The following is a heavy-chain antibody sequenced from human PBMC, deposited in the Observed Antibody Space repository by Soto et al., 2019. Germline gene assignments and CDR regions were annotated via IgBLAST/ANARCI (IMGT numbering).Heavy chain of an antibody. CDR1: GYTFTSYA. CDR2: INAGNGNT. J-gene: IGHJ4*02. V-gene: IGHV1-3*01. Sequence: ASVKVSCKASGYTFTSYAMHWVRQAPGQRLEWMGWINAGNGNTKYSQKFQGRVTITGDKSTSTAYMELSSLRSEDTAVYYCARGYRGEPPDYWGQGTLVTVSS. D-gene: IGHD3-10*01. CDR3: ARGYRGEPPDY.